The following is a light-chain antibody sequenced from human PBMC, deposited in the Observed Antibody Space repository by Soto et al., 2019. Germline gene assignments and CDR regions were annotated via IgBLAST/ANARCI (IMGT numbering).Light chain of an antibody. CDR1: QSVGSK. CDR2: GAS. CDR3: QKYNNWPPVT. J-gene: IGKJ4*01. V-gene: IGKV3-15*01. Sequence: ETVMTQSPATLSVSPGERATLSCRASQSVGSKVAWYQQKPGQAPTLLIYGASNRASGIPLRFSGSGSGTEFTLTISSLQSEDFAVYYCQKYNNWPPVTFGGGTKVDIK.